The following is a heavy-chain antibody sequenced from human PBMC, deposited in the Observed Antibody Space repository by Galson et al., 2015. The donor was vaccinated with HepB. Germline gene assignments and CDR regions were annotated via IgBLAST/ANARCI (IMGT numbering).Heavy chain of an antibody. V-gene: IGHV3-66*02. CDR2: IDEGDST. D-gene: IGHD4-17*01. CDR3: ARDQGDDYVNYYYYSGMDV. CDR1: GFALSANY. J-gene: IGHJ6*02. Sequence: SLRLSCAASGFALSANYMSWVRQAPGKGLEWVSVIDEGDSTYYADSVKGRFTISRDKSKNTLYLQMNSLRAEDTAVYYCARDQGDDYVNYYYYSGMDVWGQGTTVTVSS.